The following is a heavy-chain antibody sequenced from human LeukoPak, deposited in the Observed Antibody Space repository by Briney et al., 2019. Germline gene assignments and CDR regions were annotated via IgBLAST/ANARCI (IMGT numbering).Heavy chain of an antibody. D-gene: IGHD1-1*01. CDR3: ARDVTWKLDY. CDR2: INQNGGAK. CDR1: GFTFSDYW. J-gene: IGHJ4*02. Sequence: PGGSLRLSCTASGFTFSDYWMTWVRQAPGKGPEWVANINQNGGAKFYLDSVRGRFTISRDNPKNSMYPQMNDLRAEDTAIYYCARDVTWKLDYWGQGTLVTVSS. V-gene: IGHV3-7*01.